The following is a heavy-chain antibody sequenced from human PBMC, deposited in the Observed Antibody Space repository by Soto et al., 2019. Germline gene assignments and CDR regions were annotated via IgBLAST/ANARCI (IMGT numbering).Heavy chain of an antibody. V-gene: IGHV5-51*01. Sequence: PGESLKLSCKGSGYSFTSYWIGWVRQMPGKGLEWMGIIYPGDSDTRYSPSFQGQVTISADKSISTAYLQWSSLKASDTAMYYCARRHDFWSGLNYGMDVWGQGTTVTVSS. CDR1: GYSFTSYW. J-gene: IGHJ6*02. CDR2: IYPGDSDT. CDR3: ARRHDFWSGLNYGMDV. D-gene: IGHD3-3*01.